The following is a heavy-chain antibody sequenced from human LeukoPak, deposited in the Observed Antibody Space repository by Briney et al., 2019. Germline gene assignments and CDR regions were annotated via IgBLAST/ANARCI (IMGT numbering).Heavy chain of an antibody. Sequence: VASVKVSCKASGYTFTSYDIDWVRQATGQGLEWMGWMNPNSGNTGYAQKFQGRVTITRNTSISTAYMELSSLRSEDTAVYYCARGLDTAMANYYYYYMDVWGKGTTVTVSS. CDR1: GYTFTSYD. D-gene: IGHD5-18*01. CDR3: ARGLDTAMANYYYYYMDV. CDR2: MNPNSGNT. J-gene: IGHJ6*03. V-gene: IGHV1-8*03.